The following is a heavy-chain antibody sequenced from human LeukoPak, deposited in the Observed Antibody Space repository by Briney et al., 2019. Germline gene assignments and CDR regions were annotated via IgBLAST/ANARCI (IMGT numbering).Heavy chain of an antibody. V-gene: IGHV3-48*03. Sequence: SGGSLRLSCATSEFTFNIHEMNWVRQAPGKGLEWVSYISSSGSTKHYADSVKGRFTISRDNAKNSLYLQMNSLRAEDTAAYYCARGGSTGYHFNAYDIWGQGTMVTVSS. D-gene: IGHD5-12*01. CDR1: EFTFNIHE. CDR3: ARGGSTGYHFNAYDI. J-gene: IGHJ3*02. CDR2: ISSSGSTK.